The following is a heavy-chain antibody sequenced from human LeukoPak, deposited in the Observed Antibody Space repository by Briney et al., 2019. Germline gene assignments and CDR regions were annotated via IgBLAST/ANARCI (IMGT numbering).Heavy chain of an antibody. D-gene: IGHD6-13*01. V-gene: IGHV3-23*01. CDR2: IYENGGTT. CDR3: AKTRPLDSSSWSHGDY. Sequence: PGGSLRLSCVGSGFTFRSHAMSWVRQAPEKGLEFVSGIYENGGTTYYADSVKGRFSISRDNPKNTLYLQMNSLRAEDTAVYYCAKTRPLDSSSWSHGDYWGQGTLVTVSS. J-gene: IGHJ4*02. CDR1: GFTFRSHA.